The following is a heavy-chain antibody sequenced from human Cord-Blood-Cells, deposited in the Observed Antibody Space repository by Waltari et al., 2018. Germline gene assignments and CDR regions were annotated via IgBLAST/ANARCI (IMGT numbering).Heavy chain of an antibody. CDR1: GFTFSSYW. Sequence: EVQLVESGGGLVQPGGSLRLSCAASGFTFSSYWMSWVRQAPGKGLEWVANIKQDGSEKYYVDSVKGRFTIARDNAKNSLYLQMNSLRAEDTAVYYCARDNFGEYFDYWGQGTLVTVSS. CDR3: ARDNFGEYFDY. V-gene: IGHV3-7*01. D-gene: IGHD3-10*01. CDR2: IKQDGSEK. J-gene: IGHJ4*02.